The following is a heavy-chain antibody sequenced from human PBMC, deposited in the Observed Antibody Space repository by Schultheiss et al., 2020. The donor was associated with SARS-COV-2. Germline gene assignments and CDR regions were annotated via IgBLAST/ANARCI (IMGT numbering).Heavy chain of an antibody. Sequence: GESLKISCAASGFTFSSYSMNWVRQAPGKGLEWVSYISSSSSTIYYADSVKGRFTISRDNAKNSLYLQMNSLRAEDTAVYYCARGLRSGYRTVDYWGQGTLVTVSS. D-gene: IGHD3-3*01. CDR3: ARGLRSGYRTVDY. CDR2: ISSSSSTI. CDR1: GFTFSSYS. V-gene: IGHV3-48*04. J-gene: IGHJ4*02.